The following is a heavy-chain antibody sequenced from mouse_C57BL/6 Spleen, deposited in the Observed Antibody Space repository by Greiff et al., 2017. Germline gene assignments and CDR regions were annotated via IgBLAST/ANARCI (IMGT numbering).Heavy chain of an antibody. V-gene: IGHV5-4*03. CDR2: ISDGGSYT. Sequence: EVKLVESGGGLVKPGGSLKLSCAASGFTFSSYAMSWVRQTPEKRLEWVATISDGGSYTYYPDNVKGRFTISRDNAKHNLYLQMSHLKSEDTAMYYCARRGTTNYFDYWGQGTTLTVSS. D-gene: IGHD1-1*01. J-gene: IGHJ2*01. CDR3: ARRGTTNYFDY. CDR1: GFTFSSYA.